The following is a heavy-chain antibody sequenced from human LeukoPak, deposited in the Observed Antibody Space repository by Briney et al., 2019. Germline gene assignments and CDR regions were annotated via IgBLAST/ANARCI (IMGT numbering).Heavy chain of an antibody. CDR1: GFTFSSHG. D-gene: IGHD5-24*01. V-gene: IGHV3-23*01. J-gene: IGHJ4*02. CDR3: AKDDAWIQFND. Sequence: GGSLRLSCAASGFTFSSHGMNWVRQAPGKGREWISGISPSGDITYYADSVKGLFTISRDNSDNTVYLHMSSLRAGDTAVYFCAKDDAWIQFNDWGEGTLVTVSS. CDR2: ISPSGDIT.